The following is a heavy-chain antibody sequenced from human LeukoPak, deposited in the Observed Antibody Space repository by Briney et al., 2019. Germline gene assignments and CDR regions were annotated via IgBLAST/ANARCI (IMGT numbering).Heavy chain of an antibody. CDR1: GYTFTSYG. J-gene: IGHJ4*02. CDR3: ARTELRFLESDY. CDR2: ISAYNGNT. Sequence: ASVKVSCKASGYTFTSYGISWVRQAPGQGLEWMGWISAYNGNTNYAQKLQGRVTMTTETSTSTAYMELRSLRSDDTAVYYCARTELRFLESDYWGQGTLVTVSS. D-gene: IGHD3-3*01. V-gene: IGHV1-18*01.